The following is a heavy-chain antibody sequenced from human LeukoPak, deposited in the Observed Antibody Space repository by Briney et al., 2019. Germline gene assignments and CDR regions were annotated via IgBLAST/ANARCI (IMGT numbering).Heavy chain of an antibody. Sequence: AGGSLRLSCAASGFTFDTHAMTWVRQAPGKGLEYVSLISGSGDITYCARSLKDRFTISRDNSKTTLYLQMHSLRAEDTAMYYCAARPGDLAVPFDYWGQGTLVIVSS. CDR3: AARPGDLAVPFDY. CDR2: ISGSGDIT. CDR1: GFTFDTHA. J-gene: IGHJ4*02. V-gene: IGHV3-23*01. D-gene: IGHD3-10*01.